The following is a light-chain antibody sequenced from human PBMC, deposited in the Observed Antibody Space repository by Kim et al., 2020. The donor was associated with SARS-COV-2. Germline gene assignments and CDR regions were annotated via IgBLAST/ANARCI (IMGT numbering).Light chain of an antibody. CDR3: TSYAGSNNFVL. CDR1: SSDVVGYNY. J-gene: IGLJ2*01. Sequence: QSALTQPPSASGSPGQSVTISCTGTSSDVVGYNYVSWYQQHPGKAPKLMIYEVSKRPSGVPDRFSGSKSGNTASLTVSGLQAEDEADYYCTSYAGSNNFVLFGGGTQLTVL. CDR2: EVS. V-gene: IGLV2-8*01.